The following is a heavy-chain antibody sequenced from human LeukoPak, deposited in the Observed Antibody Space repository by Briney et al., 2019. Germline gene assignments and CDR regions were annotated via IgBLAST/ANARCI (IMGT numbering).Heavy chain of an antibody. CDR3: AKGSGSGWYGWLDP. CDR2: IDAGGVNT. D-gene: IGHD6-19*01. Sequence: GGSLRLSCAASRFTFSGYAMYWVRQAPGKGLEWVSCIDAGGVNTYYADSVTGRFTISRDNSKNTLYLQMNSLRAEDTAVYYCAKGSGSGWYGWLDPWGQGTLVTVSS. J-gene: IGHJ5*02. CDR1: RFTFSGYA. V-gene: IGHV3-23*01.